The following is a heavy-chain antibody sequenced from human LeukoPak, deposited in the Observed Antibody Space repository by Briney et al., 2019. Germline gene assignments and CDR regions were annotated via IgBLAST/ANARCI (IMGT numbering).Heavy chain of an antibody. V-gene: IGHV3-48*03. Sequence: GGSLRLSCAASGFTFSSYAMSWVRQAPGKGLEWVSYISSSGSTIYYADSVKGRFTISRDNAKNSLYLQMNSLRVEDTAVYYCARSAGTWFDPWGQGTLVTVSS. CDR1: GFTFSSYA. CDR2: ISSSGSTI. CDR3: ARSAGTWFDP. D-gene: IGHD1-1*01. J-gene: IGHJ5*02.